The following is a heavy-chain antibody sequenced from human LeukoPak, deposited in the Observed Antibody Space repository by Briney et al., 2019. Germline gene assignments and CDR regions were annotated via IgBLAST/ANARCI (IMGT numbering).Heavy chain of an antibody. D-gene: IGHD3-10*01. CDR2: ISSSISYI. CDR3: ARAGLLWFGGFLDY. J-gene: IGHJ4*02. V-gene: IGHV3-21*01. Sequence: GGSLRLSCAASGFTFSSYGMHWVRQAPGKWLEWVSSISSSISYIYYADSVKGRFTISRDNAKNSLYLQMNSLRAEDTAVYYCARAGLLWFGGFLDYWGQGTLVTVSS. CDR1: GFTFSSYG.